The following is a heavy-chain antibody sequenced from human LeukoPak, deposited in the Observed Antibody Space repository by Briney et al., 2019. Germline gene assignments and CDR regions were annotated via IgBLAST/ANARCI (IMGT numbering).Heavy chain of an antibody. CDR2: ISHDGGNK. Sequence: GGSLRLSCAASGFSFGSYSMNWVRQAPGKGLEWVAVISHDGGNKYYADSVKGRFTISRDNSENTLYLQMNSLRAEDTAVYYCSGYNWFDPWGQGTLVTVSS. CDR1: GFSFGSYS. J-gene: IGHJ5*02. V-gene: IGHV3-30*03. CDR3: SGYNWFDP. D-gene: IGHD3-22*01.